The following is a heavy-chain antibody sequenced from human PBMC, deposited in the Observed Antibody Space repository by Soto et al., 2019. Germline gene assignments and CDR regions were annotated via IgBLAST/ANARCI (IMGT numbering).Heavy chain of an antibody. CDR1: GGSISSGGYY. J-gene: IGHJ3*02. CDR3: ARDGAPPYRAFDI. Sequence: SETLSLSCTVSGGSISSGGYYWSWIRQHPGKGLEWIGYIYYSGSTYYNPSLKSRVTISVDTSKNQFSLKLSSVTAADTAVYYCARDGAPPYRAFDIWGQGTMVTVSS. D-gene: IGHD1-26*01. CDR2: IYYSGST. V-gene: IGHV4-31*03.